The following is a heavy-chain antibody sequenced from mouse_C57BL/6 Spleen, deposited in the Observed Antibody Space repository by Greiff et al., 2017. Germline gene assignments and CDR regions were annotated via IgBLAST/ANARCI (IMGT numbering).Heavy chain of an antibody. CDR1: GFTFSSYA. CDR3: ARRGKDYGWFAY. J-gene: IGHJ3*01. D-gene: IGHD2-4*01. CDR2: ISDGGSYT. Sequence: EVQLVESGGGLVKPGGSLKLSCAASGFTFSSYAMSWVRQTPEKRLEWVATISDGGSYTYYPDNVKGRFTISRDNAKNNLYLQMSHLKSEDTAMYYCARRGKDYGWFAYWGQGTLVTVSA. V-gene: IGHV5-4*01.